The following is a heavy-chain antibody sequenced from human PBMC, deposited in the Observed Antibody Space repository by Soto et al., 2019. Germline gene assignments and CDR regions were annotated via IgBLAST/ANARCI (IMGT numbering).Heavy chain of an antibody. CDR2: ISGSGGST. D-gene: IGHD3-3*01. Sequence: GGSLRLSCAAPGFTFSSYAMSWVRQAPGKGLEWVSAISGSGGSTYYADSVKGRFTISRDNSKNTLYLQMNSLRAEDTAVYYCAKDRDFWSGYTVSNDFDYWGQGTLVTVSS. CDR3: AKDRDFWSGYTVSNDFDY. CDR1: GFTFSSYA. J-gene: IGHJ4*02. V-gene: IGHV3-23*01.